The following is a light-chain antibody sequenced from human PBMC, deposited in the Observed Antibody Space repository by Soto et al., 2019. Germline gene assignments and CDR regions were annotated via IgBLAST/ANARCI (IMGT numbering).Light chain of an antibody. CDR3: QQYDSYSYT. V-gene: IGKV1-5*01. J-gene: IGKJ2*01. CDR2: GAS. Sequence: DIQMTQSPSTLSASVGDRVTITCRASQSISNWLAWYQQKPGKAPKLLISGASSLESGVPSRFSGSGSGTEFTLTISSLQPDDFATYYCQQYDSYSYTLGQGTKVDIK. CDR1: QSISNW.